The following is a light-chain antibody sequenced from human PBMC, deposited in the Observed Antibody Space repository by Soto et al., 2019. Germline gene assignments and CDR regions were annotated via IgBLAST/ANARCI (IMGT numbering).Light chain of an antibody. V-gene: IGLV2-14*01. CDR3: ASLTTTNFV. CDR2: EVT. CDR1: SGDIGSYNL. J-gene: IGLJ1*01. Sequence: VLTQPASVSGSPGQSITISCTGTSGDIGSYNLVSWYQHLPDKAPKLIISEVTNRPSGVSDRFSGSKSGNTASLTISGLQAEDEADYYCASLTTTNFVFGSGTKVTVL.